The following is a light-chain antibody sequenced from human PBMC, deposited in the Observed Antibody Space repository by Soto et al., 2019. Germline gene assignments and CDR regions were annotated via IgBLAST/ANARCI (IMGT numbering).Light chain of an antibody. CDR2: RVS. CDR3: TSYAGGNGLGV. Sequence: QSALTQPPSASGSPGQSVTISCTGTSSDVGAYNFVSWYQQHPGSAPKLIIFRVSERPSGVPDRFSGSKSGNTASLTVSGGRAEDEADYYCTSYAGGNGLGVFGGGTKLTVL. J-gene: IGLJ3*02. V-gene: IGLV2-8*01. CDR1: SSDVGAYNF.